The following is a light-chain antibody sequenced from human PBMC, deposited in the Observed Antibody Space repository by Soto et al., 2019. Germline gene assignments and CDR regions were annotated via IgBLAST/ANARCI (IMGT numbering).Light chain of an antibody. CDR2: HAS. J-gene: IGKJ4*01. CDR3: QHYNSWPLT. CDR1: HSVSTT. V-gene: IGKV3-15*01. Sequence: ETVMTQSPASLSVSPGERATLSCRASHSVSTTLAWYQQKPGQAPRLLIYHASTRAPGIPARFSGSGSGTELTLTISSVQSEDSAVYDCQHYNSWPLTFGGGTKVEIK.